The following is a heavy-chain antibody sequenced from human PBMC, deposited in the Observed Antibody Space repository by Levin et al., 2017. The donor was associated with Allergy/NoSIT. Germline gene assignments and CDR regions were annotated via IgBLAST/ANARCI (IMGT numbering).Heavy chain of an antibody. CDR1: GGSFSGYY. CDR3: ARGRGLEYAANYGMDV. J-gene: IGHJ6*02. V-gene: IGHV4-34*01. D-gene: IGHD2-8*01. Sequence: GSLRLSCAVYGGSFSGYYWSWIRQPPGKGLEWIGEINHSGSTNYNPSLKSRVTISVDTSKNQFSLKLSSVTAADTAVYYCARGRGLEYAANYGMDVWGQGTTVTVSS. CDR2: INHSGST.